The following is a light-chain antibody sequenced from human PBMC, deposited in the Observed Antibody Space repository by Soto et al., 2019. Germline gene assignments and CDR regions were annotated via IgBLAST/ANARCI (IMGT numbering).Light chain of an antibody. V-gene: IGKV1-12*01. CDR2: AAS. J-gene: IGKJ3*01. CDR1: QGISRW. Sequence: DIQMTQSPSSVSASVGDRVTITCRASQGISRWLDWFQQKPGKAPKLLIYAASSLQSGVPSRFSGSGSGTDFTLTISSLQPEDFATYYCQHANSFLGITFGPGTKVDIK. CDR3: QHANSFLGIT.